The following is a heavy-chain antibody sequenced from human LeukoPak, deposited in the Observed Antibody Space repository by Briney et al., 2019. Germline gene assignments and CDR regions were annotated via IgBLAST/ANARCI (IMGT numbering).Heavy chain of an antibody. CDR1: GTSVSSGSYY. CDR2: IYYNGNT. CDR3: ARDAIPSSYWYFDL. J-gene: IGHJ2*01. D-gene: IGHD2-2*01. Sequence: PSETLSLTCTVSGTSVSSGSYYWSWIRQPPGKGLEWIGYIYYNGNTNYNPSLKSRVTVSVDTSKNQFSLKLNPVTAADTAVYYCARDAIPSSYWYFDLWGRGTLVTVSS. V-gene: IGHV4-61*01.